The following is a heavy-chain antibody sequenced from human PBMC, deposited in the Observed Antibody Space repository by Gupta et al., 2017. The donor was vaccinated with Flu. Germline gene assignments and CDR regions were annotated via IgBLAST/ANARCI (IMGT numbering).Heavy chain of an antibody. Sequence: EVQLVESGGGLVKPGGSLRVSCAASGFRFSTYSMNWVRQAPGKGLEWVSSISSRSSYIYYADSVKGRLTISRDNAKNSLYLQMNSLRAEETAMYYCARTVGVGDNIDYGGQGTLVTVSS. J-gene: IGHJ4*02. CDR2: ISSRSSYI. CDR3: ARTVGVGDNIDY. CDR1: GFRFSTYS. V-gene: IGHV3-21*01. D-gene: IGHD2-21*02.